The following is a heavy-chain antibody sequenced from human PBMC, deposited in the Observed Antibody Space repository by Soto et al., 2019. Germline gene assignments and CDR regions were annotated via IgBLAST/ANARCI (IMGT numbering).Heavy chain of an antibody. CDR3: AREYCGGDCSYVRHFDY. CDR2: ISSSSSTI. Sequence: EVQLADSGGGLVQPGGSLRLSCAASGFTFSSYSMNWVRQAPGKGLEWVSYISSSSSTIYYADSVKGRFTISRDNAKNSLYLQMNSLRDEDTAVYYCAREYCGGDCSYVRHFDYWGQGTLVTVSS. J-gene: IGHJ4*02. D-gene: IGHD2-21*02. V-gene: IGHV3-48*02. CDR1: GFTFSSYS.